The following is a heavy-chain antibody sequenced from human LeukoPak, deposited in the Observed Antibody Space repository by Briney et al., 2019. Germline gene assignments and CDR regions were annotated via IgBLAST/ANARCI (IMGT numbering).Heavy chain of an antibody. CDR1: GGSISSSNW. Sequence: SETLSLTCAVSGGSISSSNWWSWIRQPPGKGLEWIGYIYYSGSTNYNPSLKSRVTISVDTSKNQFSLKLSSVTAADTAVYYCAREGFYDSSGFDYWGQGTLVTVSS. J-gene: IGHJ4*02. V-gene: IGHV4-61*01. CDR2: IYYSGST. CDR3: AREGFYDSSGFDY. D-gene: IGHD3-22*01.